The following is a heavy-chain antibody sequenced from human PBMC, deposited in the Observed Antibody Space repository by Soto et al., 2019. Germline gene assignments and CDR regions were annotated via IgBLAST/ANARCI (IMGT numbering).Heavy chain of an antibody. Sequence: QVQLQESGPGLVKPSETLSLTCTVSGGSISSYYWSWIRQPPGKGLVWIGYIYYSGSTNYNPSLKSRVTISVDTSKNQFSLKLSSVTAADTAVYYCARAVLYYDGSGYYIRDAFDIWGQGTMVTVSS. D-gene: IGHD3-22*01. CDR1: GGSISSYY. CDR3: ARAVLYYDGSGYYIRDAFDI. V-gene: IGHV4-59*01. CDR2: IYYSGST. J-gene: IGHJ3*02.